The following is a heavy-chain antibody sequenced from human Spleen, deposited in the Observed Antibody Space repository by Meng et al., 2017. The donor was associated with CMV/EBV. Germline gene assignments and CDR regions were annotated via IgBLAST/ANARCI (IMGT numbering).Heavy chain of an antibody. D-gene: IGHD2-21*01. J-gene: IGHJ1*01. CDR3: SRDYCGGDCYSLGH. Sequence: GSLRLSCTVSGVSISSYYWTWIRQPPGTGLEWIGYIYYRGNTNYNPSLKSRVTMSVDTSRNQFSLTLSSVTAADTAVYYCSRDYCGGDCYSLGHWGRGSLVTVSS. CDR2: IYYRGNT. CDR1: GVSISSYY. V-gene: IGHV4-59*01.